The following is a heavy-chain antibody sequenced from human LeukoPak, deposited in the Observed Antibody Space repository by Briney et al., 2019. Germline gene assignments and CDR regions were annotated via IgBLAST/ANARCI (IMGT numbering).Heavy chain of an antibody. CDR2: MNPNSGNT. CDR3: ARKLGYCSSTSCYYWFDP. Sequence: ASVKVSCKASGYTFNSYDINWVRQATGQGVAWMGWMNPNSGNTGYAQKFQGRVTITRNTSIRTAYIELSSLRSEDTAVYYCARKLGYCSSTSCYYWFDPWGQGTLVTVSS. D-gene: IGHD2-2*01. CDR1: GYTFNSYD. J-gene: IGHJ5*02. V-gene: IGHV1-8*03.